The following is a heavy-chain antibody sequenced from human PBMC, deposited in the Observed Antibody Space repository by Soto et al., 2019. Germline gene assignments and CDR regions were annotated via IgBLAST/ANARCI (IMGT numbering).Heavy chain of an antibody. CDR3: ARTDTAMVTFMDV. CDR1: GGSISSYY. CDR2: IYYSGST. Sequence: SETLSLTCTVSGGSISSYYWSWIRQPPGKGLEWIGYIYYSGSTNCNPSLKSRVTISVDTSKNQFSLKLSSVTAADTAMYYCARTDTAMVTFMDVWGKGTTVTVSS. D-gene: IGHD5-18*01. J-gene: IGHJ6*03. V-gene: IGHV4-59*08.